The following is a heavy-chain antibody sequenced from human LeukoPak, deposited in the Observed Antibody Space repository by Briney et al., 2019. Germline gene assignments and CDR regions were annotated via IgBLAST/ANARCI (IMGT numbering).Heavy chain of an antibody. CDR2: ISGSGGST. V-gene: IGHV3-23*01. J-gene: IGHJ4*02. CDR1: GFTFSNYA. Sequence: GGSLRLSCAASGFTFSNYAISWVRQAPGKGLEWVSVISGSGGSTYYADSVKGRFTISRDNSKNTLYLQMNSLRAEDTAVYYCAKVHLLAFDYWGQGTLVTVSS. CDR3: AKVHLLAFDY. D-gene: IGHD2-15*01.